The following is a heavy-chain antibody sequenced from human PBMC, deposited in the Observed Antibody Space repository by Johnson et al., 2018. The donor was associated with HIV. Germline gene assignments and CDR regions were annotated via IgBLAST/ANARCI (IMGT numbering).Heavy chain of an antibody. J-gene: IGHJ3*01. V-gene: IGHV3-30-3*01. D-gene: IGHD6-19*01. Sequence: QVQLVESGGGVVQPGGSLRLSCAASEFTVSSNYMNWVRQAPGKGLDWVAIISYDGSNEYYADSVKGRFTISRDNSKNTLYLQMSSLRPEDTAVYYCAKIGQWRERLDAFDVWGQGTMVTVSS. CDR3: AKIGQWRERLDAFDV. CDR1: EFTVSSNY. CDR2: ISYDGSNE.